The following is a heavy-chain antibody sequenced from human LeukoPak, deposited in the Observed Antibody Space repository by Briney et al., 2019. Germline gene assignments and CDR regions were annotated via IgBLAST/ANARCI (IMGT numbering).Heavy chain of an antibody. Sequence: PAGTLCLYCAASGFTCYDNGMSWVRHGPGNGWMWCSGINSNGGSTGYADSVKGRITTSRNNTKTSLYLQMNSLRAEDTALYYCARSLYSSGWYYFDYWGQGTLVTVSS. D-gene: IGHD6-19*01. J-gene: IGHJ4*02. CDR1: GFTCYDNG. CDR2: INSNGGST. CDR3: ARSLYSSGWYYFDY. V-gene: IGHV3-20*04.